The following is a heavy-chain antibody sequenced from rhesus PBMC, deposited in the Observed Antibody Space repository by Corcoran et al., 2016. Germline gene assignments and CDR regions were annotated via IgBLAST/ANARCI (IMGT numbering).Heavy chain of an antibody. CDR2: INPGGEST. CDR1: GFTFGDYS. J-gene: IGHJ6*01. Sequence: EVQLVESGGGLAKPGGSLRLSCAGSGFTFGDYSMDWGRQTVGKWPEWIARINPGGESTRYADSVRGRFFISRDNSKNTIFLQMNTLRPDDTGVYYCNADNLGLWGQGVVVTVSS. CDR3: NADNLGL. D-gene: IGHD6-19*01. V-gene: IGHV3S42*01.